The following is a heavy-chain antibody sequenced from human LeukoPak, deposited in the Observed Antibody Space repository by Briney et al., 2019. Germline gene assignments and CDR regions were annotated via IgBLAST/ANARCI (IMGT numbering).Heavy chain of an antibody. D-gene: IGHD5-18*01. CDR2: ISAYSGDT. J-gene: IGHJ4*02. CDR3: ARPADTAMVTYTDY. Sequence: ASVKVSCKASGYTFTSYGISWVRQAPGQGLEWMGWISAYSGDTNYAQKFQGRATMTTDTSTSTAYMELRSLRSDDTAVYYCARPADTAMVTYTDYWGQGTLVTVSS. V-gene: IGHV1-18*01. CDR1: GYTFTSYG.